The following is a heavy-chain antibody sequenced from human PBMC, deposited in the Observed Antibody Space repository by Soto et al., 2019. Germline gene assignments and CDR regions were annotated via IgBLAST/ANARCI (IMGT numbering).Heavy chain of an antibody. CDR2: IYYSGST. J-gene: IGHJ6*03. CDR3: QNSGYDRLPGDYYYYMDV. Sequence: PSETLSLTCTVSGGSISSSSYYWGWIRQPPGKGLEWIGSIYYSGSTYYNPSLKSRVTISVDTSKNQFSLELSSVTAADTAVYYCQNSGYDRLPGDYYYYMDVWGKGTTVTVSS. D-gene: IGHD5-12*01. V-gene: IGHV4-39*01. CDR1: GGSISSSSYY.